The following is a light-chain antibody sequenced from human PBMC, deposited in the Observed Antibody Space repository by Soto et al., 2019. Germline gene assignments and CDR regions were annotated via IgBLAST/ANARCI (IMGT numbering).Light chain of an antibody. V-gene: IGKV3-15*01. CDR1: QSISTW. CDR3: QQYSKWPLT. Sequence: MTQSPYTLSASVGDRVTITCRASQSISTWLAWYQHKPGQAPRLLIYFASTRATGIPARFSGSGSATEFSLTISSLQPEDLAVYYCQQYSKWPLTFGGGTKVET. J-gene: IGKJ4*01. CDR2: FAS.